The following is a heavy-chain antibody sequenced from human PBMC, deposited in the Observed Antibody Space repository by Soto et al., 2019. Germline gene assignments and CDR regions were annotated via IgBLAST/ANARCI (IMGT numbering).Heavy chain of an antibody. J-gene: IGHJ4*02. CDR1: GFTFSSYS. Sequence: GGSLRLSCAASGFTFSSYSMNWVRQAPGKGLEWVSYISSSSSTIYYLDSVKGRFTISRDNSKNTLYLHMNSLRGEDTAVYYCAKEMYSSSYFDYWGQGTLVTVSS. CDR3: AKEMYSSSYFDY. V-gene: IGHV3-48*01. CDR2: ISSSSSTI. D-gene: IGHD6-13*01.